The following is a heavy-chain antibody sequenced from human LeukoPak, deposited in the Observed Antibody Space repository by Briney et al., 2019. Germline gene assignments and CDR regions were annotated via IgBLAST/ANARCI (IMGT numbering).Heavy chain of an antibody. CDR2: ISYDGSNK. V-gene: IGHV3-30-3*01. J-gene: IGHJ4*02. CDR3: ARGGTINYDFWSGYHPPSDY. D-gene: IGHD3-3*01. CDR1: GFTFSSYG. Sequence: PGRSLRLSCAASGFTFSSYGIHWVRQAPGKGLEWVAVISYDGSNKYYADSVKGRFTISRDNSKNTLYLQMNSPRAEDTAVYYCARGGTINYDFWSGYHPPSDYWGQGTLVTVSS.